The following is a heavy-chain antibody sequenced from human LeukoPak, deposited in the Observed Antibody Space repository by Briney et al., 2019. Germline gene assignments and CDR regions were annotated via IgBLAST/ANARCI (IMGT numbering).Heavy chain of an antibody. J-gene: IGHJ4*02. CDR3: ASSYGDYDHLDY. Sequence: ASVKVSCKASGGTFSSYAISWVRQAPGQGLEWMGWINAYNGNTNYAQKLQGRVTMTTDTSTSAAYMELRSLRADDTAVYYCASSYGDYDHLDYWGQGTLVTVSS. CDR2: INAYNGNT. CDR1: GGTFSSYA. D-gene: IGHD4-17*01. V-gene: IGHV1-18*01.